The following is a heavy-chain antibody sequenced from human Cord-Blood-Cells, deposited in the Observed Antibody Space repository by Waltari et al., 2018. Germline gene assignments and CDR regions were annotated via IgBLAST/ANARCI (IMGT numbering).Heavy chain of an antibody. CDR2: INHSGST. CDR1: GGSFSGYY. Sequence: QVQLQQWGAGLLKPSETLSLTCAVYGGSFSGYYWSWIRQPPGKGLEWIGEINHSGSTNYNPSLKSRVTISVDTSKNQFSLKLSSVTAADTAVYYCAVLRGVIIGNCDYWGQGTLVTVSS. D-gene: IGHD3-10*01. CDR3: AVLRGVIIGNCDY. V-gene: IGHV4-34*01. J-gene: IGHJ4*02.